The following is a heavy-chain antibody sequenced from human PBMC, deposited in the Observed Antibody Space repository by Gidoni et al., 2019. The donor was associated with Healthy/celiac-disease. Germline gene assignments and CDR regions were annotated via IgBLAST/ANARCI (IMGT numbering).Heavy chain of an antibody. V-gene: IGHV3-33*01. CDR2: IWYDGSNK. J-gene: IGHJ6*02. CDR3: ARDSHLPAAQSQYGMDV. D-gene: IGHD2-2*01. Sequence: QVQLVESGGGVVQPGRSLRLSGAASGFTFSSYGMHWVRQAPGKGLECVAVIWYDGSNKYYADSVKGRFTISRDNSKNTLYLQMNSLRAEDTAVYYCARDSHLPAAQSQYGMDVWGQGTTVTVSS. CDR1: GFTFSSYG.